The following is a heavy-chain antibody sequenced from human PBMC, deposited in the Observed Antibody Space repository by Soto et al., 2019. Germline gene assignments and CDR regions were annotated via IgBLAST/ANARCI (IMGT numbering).Heavy chain of an antibody. CDR3: TPLALKYNSDWYPLSD. J-gene: IGHJ4*02. Sequence: EVQLVESGGGLVKPGGSLRLSFEGSGFTFGIVWMNWFRQAPGKGLEWVGRIKSETDGGTIDYAAPVKGRFTISRDDSNNTLYLQMNSLKTEDTATYYCTPLALKYNSDWYPLSDWGQGTRVTVSS. V-gene: IGHV3-15*07. CDR2: IKSETDGGTI. CDR1: GFTFGIVW. D-gene: IGHD6-19*01.